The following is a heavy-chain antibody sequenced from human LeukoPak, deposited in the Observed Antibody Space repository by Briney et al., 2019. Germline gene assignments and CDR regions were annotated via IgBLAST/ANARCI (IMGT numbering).Heavy chain of an antibody. CDR2: ISYDGSNK. Sequence: PGGSLRLSCAASGFTFSSYAMSWVRQAPGKGLEWVAVISYDGSNKYYADSVKGRFTISRDNSKNTLYLQMNSLRAEDTAVYYCARGKPGLDAFDIWGQGTMVTVSS. V-gene: IGHV3-30-3*01. CDR1: GFTFSSYA. J-gene: IGHJ3*02. CDR3: ARGKPGLDAFDI.